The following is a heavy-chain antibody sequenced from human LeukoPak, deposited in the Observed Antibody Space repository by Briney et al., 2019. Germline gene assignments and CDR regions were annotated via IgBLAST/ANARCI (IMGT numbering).Heavy chain of an antibody. CDR3: ARGDHLDS. D-gene: IGHD1-14*01. CDR2: IRHGGSDI. J-gene: IGHJ4*02. V-gene: IGHV5-51*01. Sequence: GESLKISCKGFGYSFTSHYIAWVRQMPGTGLEWMGLIRHGGSDIKYSPSFQGQVTLSVDNSINTAYLQWSSLKASDSALYYCARGDHLDSWGQGTLVTVSS. CDR1: GYSFTSHY.